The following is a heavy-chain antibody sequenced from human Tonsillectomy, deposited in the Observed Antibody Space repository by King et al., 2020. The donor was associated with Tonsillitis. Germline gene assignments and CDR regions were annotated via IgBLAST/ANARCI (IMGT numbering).Heavy chain of an antibody. CDR1: GFTFSNYV. V-gene: IGHV3-23*04. Sequence: VQLVESGGGLVQPGGSLRLSCAASGFTFSNYVMNWVRQAPEKGLEWVSALSGGGSTYYADSVKGRFTISRDNSKNTRYLQMESLRAEDTAVYFCAKDMSKTAAPGGFDMWGQGTMVTVSS. J-gene: IGHJ3*02. CDR3: AKDMSKTAAPGGFDM. D-gene: IGHD2-8*02. CDR2: LSGGGST.